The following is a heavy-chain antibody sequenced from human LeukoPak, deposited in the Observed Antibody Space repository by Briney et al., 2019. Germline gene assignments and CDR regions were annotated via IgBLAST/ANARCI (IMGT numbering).Heavy chain of an antibody. CDR3: ASDYYGSGSYYNFAEYFQH. CDR2: INPSGGST. Sequence: ASVKVSCKASGDTFSSYAISWVRQAPGQGLEWMGIINPSGGSTSYAQKFQGRVTMTRDTSTSTVYMELSSLRSEDTAVYYCASDYYGSGSYYNFAEYFQHWGQGTLVTVSS. V-gene: IGHV1-46*01. D-gene: IGHD3-10*01. CDR1: GDTFSSYA. J-gene: IGHJ1*01.